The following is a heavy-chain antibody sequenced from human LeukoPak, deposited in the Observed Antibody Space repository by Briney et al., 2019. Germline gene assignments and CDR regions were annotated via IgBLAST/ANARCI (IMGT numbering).Heavy chain of an antibody. Sequence: GGSLRLSCAASEFIFSDYYMTWIRRAPGKGLEWVSYISSSGTTIYYAHSVKGRFTISRDNAKKSLYLQMNSLRAEDTAVYSCARGNYDILTGYSPVPYYYYYLDVWGKGTTVTVSS. CDR2: ISSSGTTI. D-gene: IGHD3-9*01. J-gene: IGHJ6*03. CDR3: ARGNYDILTGYSPVPYYYYYLDV. V-gene: IGHV3-11*01. CDR1: EFIFSDYY.